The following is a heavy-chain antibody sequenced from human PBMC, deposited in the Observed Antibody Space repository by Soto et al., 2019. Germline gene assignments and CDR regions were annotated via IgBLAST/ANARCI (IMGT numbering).Heavy chain of an antibody. D-gene: IGHD1-26*01. Sequence: SETLSLTCAVSGGSISSSNWWSWVRQAQGKGLEWIGEIYHSGSTNYNPSPKSRVTISVDKSKNHFSLQLSSVTAADMAVYYCARVSGSYYYGMDVWGQGTTVTVSS. J-gene: IGHJ6*02. V-gene: IGHV4-4*02. CDR3: ARVSGSYYYGMDV. CDR2: IYHSGST. CDR1: GGSISSSNW.